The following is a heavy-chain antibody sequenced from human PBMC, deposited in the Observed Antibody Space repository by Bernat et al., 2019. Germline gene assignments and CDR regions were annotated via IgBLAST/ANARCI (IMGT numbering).Heavy chain of an antibody. D-gene: IGHD3-22*01. V-gene: IGHV1-18*01. CDR1: GYTFTSYG. Sequence: QVQLVQSGAEVKKPGASVKVSCKASGYTFTSYGISWVRQAPGQGLEWMGWISAYNGNTNYAQKLQGRVTMTTDTSTSTAYMELRSLRSDDTAVYYCAREYPLRIYDSSGYYQPWGQGTLVTVSS. CDR2: ISAYNGNT. J-gene: IGHJ5*02. CDR3: AREYPLRIYDSSGYYQP.